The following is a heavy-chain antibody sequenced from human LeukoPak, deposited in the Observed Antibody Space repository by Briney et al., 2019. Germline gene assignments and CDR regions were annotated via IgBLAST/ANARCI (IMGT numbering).Heavy chain of an antibody. CDR1: GLTFSSYS. CDR3: ARDDPPLRH. V-gene: IGHV3-48*02. J-gene: IGHJ4*02. Sequence: GGSLRLSCAASGLTFSSYSMKWVRQAPGKGLEWVSFISSGSGTIYYADSVKGRFTISRDNAKNSLYLQMNSLRDEDTAVYYCARDDPPLRHWGQGTLVTASS. CDR2: ISSGSGTI.